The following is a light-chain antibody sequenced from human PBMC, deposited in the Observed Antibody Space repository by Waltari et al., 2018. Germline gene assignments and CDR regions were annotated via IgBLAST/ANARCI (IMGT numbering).Light chain of an antibody. V-gene: IGLV2-14*03. CDR3: SSYAPSSTV. Sequence: QSALTQPAPVSGSPGQSIPISCTGTRSDIGGYDYVSWYQQHPGKAPKLMIYDIIKRPSGVSDRFSGSKSGNTASLTISGLQAEDEADYYCSSYAPSSTVFGGGTKLTVL. CDR2: DII. CDR1: RSDIGGYDY. J-gene: IGLJ2*01.